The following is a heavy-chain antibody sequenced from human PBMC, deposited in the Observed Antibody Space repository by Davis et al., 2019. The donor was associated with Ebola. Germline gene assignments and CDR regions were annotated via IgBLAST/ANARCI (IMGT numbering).Heavy chain of an antibody. CDR1: GYSFTSYW. V-gene: IGHV5-51*01. J-gene: IGHJ4*02. CDR3: ASSRSYYDFDY. D-gene: IGHD1-26*01. Sequence: GGSLRLSCKGSGYSFTSYWIAWVRQMPGKGLEWMGIIYPGDSDTRYSPSFQGQITISADKSISTAYLQWSSLKASDTAMYYCASSRSYYDFDYWGQGTLVTVSS. CDR2: IYPGDSDT.